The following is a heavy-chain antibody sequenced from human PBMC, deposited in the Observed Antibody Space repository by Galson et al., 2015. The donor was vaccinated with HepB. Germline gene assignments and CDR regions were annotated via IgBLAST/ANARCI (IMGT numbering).Heavy chain of an antibody. CDR1: GGTFSSYA. Sequence: SVKVSCKASGGTFSSYAISWVRQAPGQGLEWMGGIIPIFGTANYAQKFQGRVTITADESTSTAYMELSSLRSEDTAVYYCARVGQYDFWSGPGTFDYWGQGTLVTVSS. CDR2: IIPIFGTA. D-gene: IGHD3-3*01. CDR3: ARVGQYDFWSGPGTFDY. J-gene: IGHJ4*02. V-gene: IGHV1-69*13.